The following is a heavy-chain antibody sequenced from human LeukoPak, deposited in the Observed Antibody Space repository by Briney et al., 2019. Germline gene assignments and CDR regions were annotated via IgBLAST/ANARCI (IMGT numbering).Heavy chain of an antibody. J-gene: IGHJ5*02. CDR1: GYTFTSYD. CDR3: AMQSIAARQAGGIHWFDP. D-gene: IGHD6-6*01. Sequence: ASVKVSCKASGYTFTSYDINWVRQATGQGLEWMGWMNPNSGNTGYAQKFQGRVTMTRDMSTSTAYMELSSLRSEDTAVYYCAMQSIAARQAGGIHWFDPWGQGTLVTVSS. CDR2: MNPNSGNT. V-gene: IGHV1-8*01.